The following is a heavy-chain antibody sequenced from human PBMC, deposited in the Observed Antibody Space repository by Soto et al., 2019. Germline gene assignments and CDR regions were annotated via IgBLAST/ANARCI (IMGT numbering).Heavy chain of an antibody. V-gene: IGHV4-31*03. CDR3: ARGSSSSPWFDP. D-gene: IGHD6-6*01. CDR1: GGSISSGGYY. CDR2: IYYSGST. Sequence: SETLSLTCTVSGGSISSGGYYWSWIRQHPGKGLEWIGYIYYSGSTYYNPSLKSRVTISVDTSKNQFSLKLSSVTAADTAVYYCARGSSSSPWFDPWGQGTLVTVSS. J-gene: IGHJ5*02.